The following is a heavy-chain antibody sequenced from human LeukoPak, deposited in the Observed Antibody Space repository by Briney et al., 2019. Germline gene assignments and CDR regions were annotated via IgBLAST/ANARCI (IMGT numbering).Heavy chain of an antibody. CDR3: ARDREAGQGLDDY. CDR2: ISGTSTYI. Sequence: GASLRLSCAASGFTFSSYSMNWVRQAPGQGLEWVSSISGTSTYIYYADSVRGRFTIYRDNAKNSLYLQMNSLRAEDTAVYYCARDREAGQGLDDYWGQGTLVTVSS. J-gene: IGHJ4*02. D-gene: IGHD6-19*01. V-gene: IGHV3-21*01. CDR1: GFTFSSYS.